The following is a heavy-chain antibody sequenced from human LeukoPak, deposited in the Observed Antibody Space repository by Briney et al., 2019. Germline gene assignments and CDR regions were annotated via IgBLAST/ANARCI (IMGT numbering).Heavy chain of an antibody. D-gene: IGHD6-19*01. V-gene: IGHV3-23*01. CDR2: ITGSGACT. Sequence: PGGSLTLSCAASGFTFITYSMTCGRQAPGGGVEGGLAITGSGACTHCEDSVKGRFTLSRDNPKNTLYLPMNSLRAEDTAVYYCAKRSAESSGYFDYWGQGTLVTVSS. J-gene: IGHJ4*02. CDR3: AKRSAESSGYFDY. CDR1: GFTFITYS.